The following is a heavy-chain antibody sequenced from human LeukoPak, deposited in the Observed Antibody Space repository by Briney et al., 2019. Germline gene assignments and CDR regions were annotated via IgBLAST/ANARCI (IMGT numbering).Heavy chain of an antibody. CDR1: GYTFTSYD. Sequence: ASVKVSCKASGYTFTSYDINWVRQATGQGLEWMGWMNPNSGNTGYAQKFQGRVTITRNTSISTAYMELSSLRSEDTAVYYCAREGWEHCSSTSCYYFDYWGQGTLVTVYS. D-gene: IGHD2-2*01. J-gene: IGHJ4*02. V-gene: IGHV1-8*03. CDR3: AREGWEHCSSTSCYYFDY. CDR2: MNPNSGNT.